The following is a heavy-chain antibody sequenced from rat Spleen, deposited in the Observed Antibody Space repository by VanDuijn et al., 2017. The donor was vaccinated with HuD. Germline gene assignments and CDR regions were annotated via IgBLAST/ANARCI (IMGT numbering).Heavy chain of an antibody. Sequence: EVQLVQSGGGLVQPGRSLKLSCVASGFTFNKYWMSWIRQAPGKGLEWIASITNNGGNTYYPDSVKGRFTVSRDNAKSILYLQMNSLRSEDSATYYCARERTGGYCFDYWGQGVMVTVSS. CDR3: ARERTGGYCFDY. CDR2: ITNNGGNT. D-gene: IGHD4-1*01. V-gene: IGHV5-31*01. J-gene: IGHJ2*01. CDR1: GFTFNKYW.